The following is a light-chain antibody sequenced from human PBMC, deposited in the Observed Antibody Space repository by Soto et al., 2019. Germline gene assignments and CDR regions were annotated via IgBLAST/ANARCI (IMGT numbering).Light chain of an antibody. CDR1: QSGISY. V-gene: IGKV3-11*01. CDR3: QQRSNWPPIT. J-gene: IGKJ5*01. Sequence: EIVLTQSPATLSLSPGERATVACRSSQSGISYLAWYQQKPGQAPRLLIYDASNRATGIPARFSGSGPGTDFTLTISSLGPEDFAVYYCQQRSNWPPITFGQGTRLEIK. CDR2: DAS.